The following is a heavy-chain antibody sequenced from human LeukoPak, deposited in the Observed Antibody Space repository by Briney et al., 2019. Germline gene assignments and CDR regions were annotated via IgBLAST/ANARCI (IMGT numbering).Heavy chain of an antibody. J-gene: IGHJ6*03. CDR2: ISSSSSYI. V-gene: IGHV3-21*01. CDR1: GFTFSSYS. Sequence: PGGSLRLSCAASGFTFSSYSMNWVRQAPGKGLEWVSSISSSSSYIYYADSVKGRFTISRDNAKNSLYLQMNSLRAEDTAVYYCARDPRYCTNGVCLDYYYMDVWGKGTTVTVSS. D-gene: IGHD2-8*01. CDR3: ARDPRYCTNGVCLDYYYMDV.